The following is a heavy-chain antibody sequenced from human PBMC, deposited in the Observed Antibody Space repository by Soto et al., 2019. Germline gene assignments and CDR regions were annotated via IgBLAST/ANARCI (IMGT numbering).Heavy chain of an antibody. CDR3: ARGYYDSSGQSNTFDV. Sequence: PSETLSLTCGVYGGSFRNYYWIWVRQPPGKGLEWIGEVNHSGEATYNPSLQSRITISLDTSNSQFSLKLSSATAADTALYYCARGYYDSSGQSNTFDVWGQGTMVTVSS. CDR1: GGSFRNYY. D-gene: IGHD3-22*01. CDR2: VNHSGEA. V-gene: IGHV4-34*01. J-gene: IGHJ3*01.